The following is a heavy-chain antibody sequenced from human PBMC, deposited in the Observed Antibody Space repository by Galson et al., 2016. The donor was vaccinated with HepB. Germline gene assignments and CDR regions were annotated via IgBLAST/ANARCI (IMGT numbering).Heavy chain of an antibody. J-gene: IGHJ6*02. CDR2: IYYTGST. CDR1: GGSISRSSYY. CDR3: ASRPTGQYYYYYYGMDV. Sequence: SETLSLTCTVSGGSISRSSYYWGWIRQPPGKRLEWTGSIYYTGSTYYNPSPKSRVTISVDTSKNQFSLKLNSVTASDTAVYYCASRPTGQYYYYYYGMDVWGQGTTVTVSS. D-gene: IGHD6-6*01. V-gene: IGHV4-39*01.